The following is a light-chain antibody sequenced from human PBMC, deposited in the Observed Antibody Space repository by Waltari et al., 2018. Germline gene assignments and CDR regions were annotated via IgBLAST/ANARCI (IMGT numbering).Light chain of an antibody. Sequence: DIQMTQSPSTLSASVGDRVTITCRASQSIPRWLAWYQQKPGKAPKLLIYKASILESGVPSRVSGGGSGTEVTLTISSLQPDDFATYYCQHYDSYSATFGRGTKREIK. CDR3: QHYDSYSAT. V-gene: IGKV1-5*03. J-gene: IGKJ3*01. CDR1: QSIPRW. CDR2: KAS.